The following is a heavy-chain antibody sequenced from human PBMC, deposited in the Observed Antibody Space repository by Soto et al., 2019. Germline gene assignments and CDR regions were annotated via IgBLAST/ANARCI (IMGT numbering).Heavy chain of an antibody. V-gene: IGHV3-23*01. J-gene: IGHJ4*02. D-gene: IGHD6-19*01. CDR1: GGTFISYA. CDR3: ARRSSGWYFDY. Sequence: GGSLRLSCAAAGGTFISYASSWVRQAPGKGLEWVSAISGSGGSTYYADSVKGRFTISRDNSKNTLYLQMNSLRAEDTAVYYCARRSSGWYFDYWGQGTLVTVSS. CDR2: ISGSGGST.